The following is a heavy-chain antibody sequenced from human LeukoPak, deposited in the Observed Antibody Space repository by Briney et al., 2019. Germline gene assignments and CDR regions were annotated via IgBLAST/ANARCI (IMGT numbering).Heavy chain of an antibody. V-gene: IGHV4-4*02. CDR1: GGSISSTNW. D-gene: IGHD6-19*01. Sequence: PSETLSLTCAVSGGSISSTNWWSWVRQPPGKGLEWFGEIYRSGPTNYKPSLKSRVTISLDKSRNHFSLKLTSVTAADSAVYYCARRSPYSTGWSSYFDYWGQGALVTVSS. CDR3: ARRSPYSTGWSSYFDY. CDR2: IYRSGPT. J-gene: IGHJ4*02.